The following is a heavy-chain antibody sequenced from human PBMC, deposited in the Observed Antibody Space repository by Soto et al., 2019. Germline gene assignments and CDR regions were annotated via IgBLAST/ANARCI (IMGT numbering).Heavy chain of an antibody. CDR1: GFTFSSYG. CDR2: ISYDGSNK. V-gene: IGHV3-30*18. J-gene: IGHJ4*02. CDR3: AKSLRGGLFDY. D-gene: IGHD3-10*01. Sequence: QVQLVESGGGVVQPGRSLRLSCAASGFTFSSYGMHWVRQAPGKGLEWVAVISYDGSNKYYADSVKGRFTISRDNSKKTLYLQMKSLRAEDTAVYYCAKSLRGGLFDYWGQGTLVTVSS.